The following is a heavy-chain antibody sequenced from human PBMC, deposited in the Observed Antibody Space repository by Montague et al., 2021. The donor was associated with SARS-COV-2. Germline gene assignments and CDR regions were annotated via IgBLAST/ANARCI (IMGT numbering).Heavy chain of an antibody. CDR1: GFTFSSYA. V-gene: IGHV3-30*04. CDR3: SGGLLWFGELGY. D-gene: IGHD3-10*01. Sequence: FRRLSCAASGFTFSSYAMHWVRQAPGKGLEWVAVISYDGSNKYYADSVKGRFTISRDNSKNTLYLQMNSLRAEDTAVYYCSGGLLWFGELGYWGQGTLVTGSS. J-gene: IGHJ4*02. CDR2: ISYDGSNK.